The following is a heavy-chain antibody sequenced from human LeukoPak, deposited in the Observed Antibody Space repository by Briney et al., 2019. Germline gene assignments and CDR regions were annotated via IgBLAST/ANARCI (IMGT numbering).Heavy chain of an antibody. Sequence: SETLSLTCTVSGGSVSSGSYYWSWIRQPPGKGLEWIGYIYYSGSTNYNPSLKSRVTISVDTSKNQFSLKLSSVTAADTAVYYCARDITAAGTNWLTPGAREPWSPSPQ. CDR3: ARDITAAGTNWLTP. D-gene: IGHD6-13*01. CDR1: GGSVSSGSYY. V-gene: IGHV4-61*01. J-gene: IGHJ5*02. CDR2: IYYSGST.